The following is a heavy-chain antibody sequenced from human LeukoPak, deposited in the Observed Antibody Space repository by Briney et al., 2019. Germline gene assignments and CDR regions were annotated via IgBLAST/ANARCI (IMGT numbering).Heavy chain of an antibody. Sequence: GGSLRLSCAASGFIFSGYGMHWVRQAPGKGLEWVAVISYDGSKKYYADSVKGRFTISRDNSKNSLYLQMNSLRTEDTAVFYCARDMSCGGICYWTYGMDVWGQGTTVTVSS. D-gene: IGHD2-21*02. J-gene: IGHJ6*02. V-gene: IGHV3-30-3*01. CDR1: GFIFSGYG. CDR3: ARDMSCGGICYWTYGMDV. CDR2: ISYDGSKK.